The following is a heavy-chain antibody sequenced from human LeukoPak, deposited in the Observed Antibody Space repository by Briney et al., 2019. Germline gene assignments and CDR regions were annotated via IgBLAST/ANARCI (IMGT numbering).Heavy chain of an antibody. J-gene: IGHJ4*02. CDR2: INAGNGDT. CDR1: GYTFTKYV. CDR3: ARDDCGDTCYPGGY. V-gene: IGHV1-3*01. D-gene: IGHD2-21*01. Sequence: ASVKDSCKASGYTFTKYVVHWVRQAPGQRPEWMGWINAGNGDTKNSQNFQDRVTITRDTSANTAYMELSSLTSEDTALYYCARDDCGDTCYPGGYWGQGTLVTVSS.